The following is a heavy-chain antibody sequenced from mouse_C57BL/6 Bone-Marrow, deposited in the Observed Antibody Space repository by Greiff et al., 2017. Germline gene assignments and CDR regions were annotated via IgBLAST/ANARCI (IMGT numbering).Heavy chain of an antibody. D-gene: IGHD4-1*01. Sequence: QVQLQQPGAELVKPGASVKMSCKASGYTFTSYWITWVKQRPGQGLEWIGDIYPTSGRTNYNEKFKSKAILTVDTSSNTAYMQLSSLTSEDSAVCYCARSGPLGRSFDYWGQGTTLTVSS. CDR1: GYTFTSYW. V-gene: IGHV1-55*01. CDR3: ARSGPLGRSFDY. CDR2: IYPTSGRT. J-gene: IGHJ2*01.